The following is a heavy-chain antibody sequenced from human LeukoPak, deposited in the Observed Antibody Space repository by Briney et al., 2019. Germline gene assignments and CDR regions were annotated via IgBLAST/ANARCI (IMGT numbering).Heavy chain of an antibody. CDR2: IYYSGST. CDR1: GGSISSGDYY. J-gene: IGHJ4*02. D-gene: IGHD2-8*01. Sequence: SETLSLTCTVSGGSISSGDYYWSWIRQPPGKGLEWIGYIYYSGSTYYNPSLKSRVTISVDTSKNQFSLKLSSVTAADTAMYYCARHIGGVDYYWGQGALVTVSS. CDR3: ARHIGGVDYY. V-gene: IGHV4-30-4*08.